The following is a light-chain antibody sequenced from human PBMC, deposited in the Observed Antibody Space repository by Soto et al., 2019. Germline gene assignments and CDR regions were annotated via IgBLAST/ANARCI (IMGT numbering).Light chain of an antibody. CDR2: AAS. J-gene: IGKJ3*01. V-gene: IGKV1-8*01. Sequence: AIRMTQSPSSLSASTGDRVTITCRASQGISSYLAWYQQKPGQAPKLLIYAASTLQSGVPSRFSGSGSWTDFTLTVSCVQSEDFATYYGQQYYSYPGTFGRGTKVDIE. CDR3: QQYYSYPGT. CDR1: QGISSY.